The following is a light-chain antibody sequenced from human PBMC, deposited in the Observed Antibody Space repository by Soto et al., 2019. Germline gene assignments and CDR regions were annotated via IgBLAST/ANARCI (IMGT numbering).Light chain of an antibody. V-gene: IGLV1-47*01. CDR3: ASWDDSLSGEV. CDR2: RHD. J-gene: IGLJ3*02. CDR1: TYNIGSNY. Sequence: QSVLTQPPSASGTPGQRVTISCSGSTYNIGSNYVYWYQQVPGTAPKLLIYRHDQRPSGVPDRFSGSRSGTSASLAISGLRSDDEADYYCASWDDSLSGEVFGGGTKVTVL.